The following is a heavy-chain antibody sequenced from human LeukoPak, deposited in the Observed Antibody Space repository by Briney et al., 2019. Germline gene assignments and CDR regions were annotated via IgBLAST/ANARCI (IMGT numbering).Heavy chain of an antibody. J-gene: IGHJ5*02. CDR1: GYTFTTYY. V-gene: IGHV7-4-1*02. CDR3: ARGAGHGDYRIDP. Sequence: ASVKVSCKASGYTFTTYYMHWVRQAPRQGLEWMGWINTDTGNPTYAQGFTGRFAFSLDTSVSTAYLQISSLKAEDTAVYYCARGAGHGDYRIDPWGQGTLVTVSS. D-gene: IGHD4-17*01. CDR2: INTDTGNP.